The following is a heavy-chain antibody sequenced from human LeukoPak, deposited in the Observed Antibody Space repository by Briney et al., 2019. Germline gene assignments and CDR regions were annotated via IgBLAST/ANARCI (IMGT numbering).Heavy chain of an antibody. CDR3: ATDFRLDSSGWVVWDY. Sequence: ASVKVSCKVSGYTLTELSMHWVRQAPGKGLEWMGGFDPEDGETIYAQKFQGRVTMTEDTSTDTAYMELSSLRSEDTAVYYCATDFRLDSSGWVVWDYWGQGTLVTVSS. CDR1: GYTLTELS. J-gene: IGHJ4*02. D-gene: IGHD6-19*01. V-gene: IGHV1-24*01. CDR2: FDPEDGET.